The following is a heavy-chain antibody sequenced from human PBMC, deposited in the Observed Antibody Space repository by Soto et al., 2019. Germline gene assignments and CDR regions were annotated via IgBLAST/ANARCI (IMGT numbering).Heavy chain of an antibody. CDR3: ARDRPRRGWYFDI. CDR1: GFTFSSYS. D-gene: IGHD3-10*01. V-gene: IGHV3-48*01. Sequence: EVQLVESGGGLVQPGGSLRLSCAASGFTFSSYSMNWVRQAPGKGLEWVSYISSSSSTIYYADSVKGRFTISRDKAKNSLYLQMNSLRAEDTAVYYCARDRPRRGWYFDIWGRRTLVTVSS. CDR2: ISSSSSTI. J-gene: IGHJ2*01.